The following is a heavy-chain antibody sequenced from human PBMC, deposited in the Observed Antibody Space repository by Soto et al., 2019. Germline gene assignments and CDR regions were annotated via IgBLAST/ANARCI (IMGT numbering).Heavy chain of an antibody. CDR1: GDSITSVGYS. CDR2: IYHTGTT. CDR3: AATVFGEYSHYALDV. V-gene: IGHV4-30-2*01. Sequence: TSETLSLTCAVSGDSITSVGYSWSWIRQPPGKALEWIGYIYHTGTTYYTAALKSRVTISLDRSKNRISLSLNSVTAADTAVYYCAATVFGEYSHYALDVWGQGTTVT. J-gene: IGHJ6*02. D-gene: IGHD3-3*01.